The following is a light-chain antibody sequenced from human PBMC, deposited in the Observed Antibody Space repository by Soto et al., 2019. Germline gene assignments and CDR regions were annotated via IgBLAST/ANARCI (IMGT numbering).Light chain of an antibody. V-gene: IGLV2-23*01. CDR2: EGS. CDR3: CSYAGSRV. J-gene: IGLJ1*01. Sequence: QSALTQPASVSGSPGQSITISCTGTSSDVGSYNLASWYQQHPGKAPKLMIYEGSKRPSGVSNRFSGSKSGNTASLTISGLQAEDEADYYCCSYAGSRVFGTGTKLTVL. CDR1: SSDVGSYNL.